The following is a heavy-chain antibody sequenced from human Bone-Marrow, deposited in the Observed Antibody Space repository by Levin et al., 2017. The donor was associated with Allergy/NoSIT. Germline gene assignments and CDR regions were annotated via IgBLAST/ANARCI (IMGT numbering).Heavy chain of an antibody. Sequence: GESLKISCKISGHTLTDLPMHWVRQAPGKGLEWMGGFDPEEAQTTYAQKFQGRVTMSEDTSSEMAYMELSSLRSEDTAVYYCATKVLNVWGAMDVWGQGTTVTVSS. CDR2: FDPEEAQT. V-gene: IGHV1-24*01. J-gene: IGHJ6*02. D-gene: IGHD3-16*01. CDR3: ATKVLNVWGAMDV. CDR1: GHTLTDLP.